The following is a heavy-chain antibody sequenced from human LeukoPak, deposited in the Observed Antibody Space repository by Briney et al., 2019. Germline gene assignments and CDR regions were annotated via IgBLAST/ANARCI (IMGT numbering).Heavy chain of an antibody. CDR3: ANSRAFDV. J-gene: IGHJ3*01. D-gene: IGHD2-21*01. CDR2: ISSTSSTI. Sequence: GGSRRLSCAASGYTFSSYTMNWVRQAPGKGLEWLSQISSTSSTIYYADSVKGRFTISRDNAENSLYLQMNSLRDEDTAVYYCANSRAFDVWGQGTMVTV. V-gene: IGHV3-48*02. CDR1: GYTFSSYT.